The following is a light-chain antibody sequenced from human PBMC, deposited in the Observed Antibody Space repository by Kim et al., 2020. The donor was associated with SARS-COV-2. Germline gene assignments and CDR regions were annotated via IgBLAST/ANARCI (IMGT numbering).Light chain of an antibody. CDR1: SSDVSGYNY. V-gene: IGLV2-14*03. CDR3: SSYTSSSTPYV. Sequence: QSITIACTGTSSDVSGYNYVSWYQQHPGKAPKLMIYDVNNRPSGVSNRFSGSKSGNTASLTISGLQAEDEADYYCSSYTSSSTPYVFGTGTKVTVL. J-gene: IGLJ1*01. CDR2: DVN.